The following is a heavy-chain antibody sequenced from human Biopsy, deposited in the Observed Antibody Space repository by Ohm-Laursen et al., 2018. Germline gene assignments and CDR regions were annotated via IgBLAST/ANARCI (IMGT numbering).Heavy chain of an antibody. CDR1: GFPFTGFS. CDR2: ITSGSSYI. J-gene: IGHJ4*02. Sequence: SLRLPCSAPGFPFTGFSMDWVRQAPGKGLEWVASITSGSSYIYYADSVKGRFTISRDNAKNSLYLQMNSLRAEDTAVYYCARNLGVTPGYQDYWGQGTLVTVSS. CDR3: ARNLGVTPGYQDY. V-gene: IGHV3-21*01. D-gene: IGHD2-2*01.